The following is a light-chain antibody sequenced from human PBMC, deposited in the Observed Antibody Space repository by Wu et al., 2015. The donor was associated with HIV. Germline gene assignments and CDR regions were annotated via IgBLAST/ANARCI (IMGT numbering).Light chain of an antibody. V-gene: IGKV3-20*01. J-gene: IGKJ2*01. CDR3: QQYGASLPHT. CDR2: GAF. CDR1: DPINNRS. Sequence: IDLTQSPDTLSVSPGDSAALSCRASDPINNRSLVWYHQKSGQPPRVLIYGAFTRATGIPDRFIGSASEAHFTLNINNVQPDDFGVYYCQQYGASLPHTFGRGT.